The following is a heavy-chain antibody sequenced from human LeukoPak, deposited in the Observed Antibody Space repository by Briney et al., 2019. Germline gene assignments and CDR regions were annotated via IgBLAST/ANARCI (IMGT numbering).Heavy chain of an antibody. D-gene: IGHD5-12*01. V-gene: IGHV5-51*01. CDR2: IYPGDSDT. CDR1: GYSFTSYW. Sequence: GESLKISCKGSGYSFTSYWIGWVRQMPGKGLEWMGIIYPGDSDTRYSPSFQGQVTISADKSISTAYLQWSSLKASDTAMYYCATTYHSGCDYRSPHVGYWGQGTLVTVSS. J-gene: IGHJ4*02. CDR3: ATTYHSGCDYRSPHVGY.